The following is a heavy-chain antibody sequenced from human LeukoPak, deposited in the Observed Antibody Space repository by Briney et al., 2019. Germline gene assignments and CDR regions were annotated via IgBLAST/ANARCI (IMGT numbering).Heavy chain of an antibody. CDR1: GGSISSSSYY. D-gene: IGHD3-22*01. Sequence: SETLSLTCTVSGGSISSSSYYWGWIRQPPGKGLEWIGSIYYSGSTYYNPSLKSRVTISVDTSKNQFSLKLSSVTAADTAVYYCARRAIQRTYYYEYAFDIWGQGTMVTVSS. CDR3: ARRAIQRTYYYEYAFDI. J-gene: IGHJ3*02. V-gene: IGHV4-39*07. CDR2: IYYSGST.